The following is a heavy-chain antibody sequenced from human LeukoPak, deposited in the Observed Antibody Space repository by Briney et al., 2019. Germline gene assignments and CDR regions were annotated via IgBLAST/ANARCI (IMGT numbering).Heavy chain of an antibody. CDR1: GFTFSSYW. CDR3: TRGLNLLLWFGDYLHYFDY. V-gene: IGHV3-49*04. Sequence: PGGSLRLSCAASGFTFSSYWMHWVRQAPGKGLEWVGFIRSKAYGGTTEYAASVKGRFTISRDDSKSIAYLQMNSLKTEDTAVYYCTRGLNLLLWFGDYLHYFDYWGQGTLVTVSS. CDR2: IRSKAYGGTT. D-gene: IGHD3-10*01. J-gene: IGHJ4*02.